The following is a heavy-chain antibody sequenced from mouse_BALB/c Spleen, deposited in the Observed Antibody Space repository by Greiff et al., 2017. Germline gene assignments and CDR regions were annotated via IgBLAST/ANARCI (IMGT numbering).Heavy chain of an antibody. D-gene: IGHD2-1*01. V-gene: IGHV1S56*01. CDR2: IYPGNVNT. CDR1: GYTFTSYY. CDR3: ARGEGNYPYYYAMDY. J-gene: IGHJ4*01. Sequence: VKLVESGPELVKPGASVRISCKASGYTFTSYYIHWVKQRPGQGLEWIGWIYPGNVNTKYNEKFKGKVTLTADKSSSTVYMQLSSLTSEDSAVYFCARGEGNYPYYYAMDYWGQGTSVTVSS.